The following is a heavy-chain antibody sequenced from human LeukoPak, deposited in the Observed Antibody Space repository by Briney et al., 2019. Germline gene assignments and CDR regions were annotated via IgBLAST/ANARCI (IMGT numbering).Heavy chain of an antibody. D-gene: IGHD4-17*01. CDR3: AKDPDYGDYGTDNWFDP. CDR2: ISGSGGST. Sequence: PGGSLRLSCAASGFTFSTLEMNWVRQAPGKGLESVSAISGSGGSTYYADSVKGRFTISRDNSKNTLYLQMNSLRAEDTAVYYCAKDPDYGDYGTDNWFDPWGQGTLVTVSS. J-gene: IGHJ5*02. V-gene: IGHV3-23*01. CDR1: GFTFSTLE.